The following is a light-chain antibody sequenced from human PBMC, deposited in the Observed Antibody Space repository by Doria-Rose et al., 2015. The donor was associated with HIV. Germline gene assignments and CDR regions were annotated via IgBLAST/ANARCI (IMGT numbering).Light chain of an antibody. CDR3: SSYTTSTTFV. CDR1: ISDLGGYNY. J-gene: IGLJ1*01. CDR2: DVN. V-gene: IGLV2-14*01. Sequence: QPASVSGSPGQSITISCTGTISDLGGYNYVSWYQQHPGKAPKLMIYDVNKRPSGVSNRFSGSKSGNTASLTISGLQAEDEADYYCSSYTTSTTFVFGTGTRVTVL.